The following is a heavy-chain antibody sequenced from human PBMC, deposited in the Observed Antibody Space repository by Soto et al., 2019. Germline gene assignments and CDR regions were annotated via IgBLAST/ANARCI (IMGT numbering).Heavy chain of an antibody. D-gene: IGHD4-17*01. Sequence: QVQLVESGGGVVQPGRSLRLSCAASGFTFSSYGMHWVRQAPGKGLEWVAVISYDGSNKYYADSVKGRFTISRDNSKNTLYLQMNSLRAEDTAVYYCAKERRGGYYGDAIFHYWGQGTLVTVSS. CDR2: ISYDGSNK. CDR1: GFTFSSYG. CDR3: AKERRGGYYGDAIFHY. J-gene: IGHJ4*02. V-gene: IGHV3-30*18.